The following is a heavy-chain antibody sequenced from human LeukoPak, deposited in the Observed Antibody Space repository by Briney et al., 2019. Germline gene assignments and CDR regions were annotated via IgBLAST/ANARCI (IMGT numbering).Heavy chain of an antibody. J-gene: IGHJ6*02. CDR1: GFTFSSYG. CDR3: ARKARVSIPFYGMDV. CDR2: IWYDGSNK. D-gene: IGHD3-10*01. V-gene: IGHV3-33*01. Sequence: QPGGSLRLSCAASGFTFSSYGMHWVRQAPGKGLEWVAVIWYDGSNKYYADSVKGRFTISRDNSKNTLYLQMNSLRAEDTAVYYCARKARVSIPFYGMDVWGQGTTVTVSS.